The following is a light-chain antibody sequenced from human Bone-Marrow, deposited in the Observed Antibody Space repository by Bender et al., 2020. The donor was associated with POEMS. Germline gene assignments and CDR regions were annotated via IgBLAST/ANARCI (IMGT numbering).Light chain of an antibody. V-gene: IGLV2-14*03. CDR2: DVS. CDR3: SSYTVTNTLDVV. Sequence: QSALTQPASVSGSLGQSITISCTGALSDVRVYKYVSWYQQHPGKLPKVVIYDVSRRPSGVSSRFSGSKSGNTASLTISGLQAEDEAKYYCSSYTVTNTLDVVFGGGTNLTVL. CDR1: LSDVRVYKY. J-gene: IGLJ2*01.